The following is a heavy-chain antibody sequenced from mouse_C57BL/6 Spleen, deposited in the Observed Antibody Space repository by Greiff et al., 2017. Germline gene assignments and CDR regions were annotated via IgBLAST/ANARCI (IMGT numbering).Heavy chain of an antibody. CDR2: ISSGSSTI. CDR3: ARRDYYGSSYDDWYFDV. D-gene: IGHD1-1*01. CDR1: GFTFSDYG. Sequence: EVKLQESGGGLVKPGGSLKLSCAASGFTFSDYGMHWVRQAPEKGLEWVAYISSGSSTIYYADTVKGRFTISRDNAKNTLFLQMTSLRSEDTAMYYCARRDYYGSSYDDWYFDVWGTGTTVTVSS. J-gene: IGHJ1*03. V-gene: IGHV5-17*01.